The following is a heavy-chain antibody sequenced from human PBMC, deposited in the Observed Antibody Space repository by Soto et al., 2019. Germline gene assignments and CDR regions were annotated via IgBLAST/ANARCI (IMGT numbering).Heavy chain of an antibody. CDR2: INPGSGVT. V-gene: IGHV1-2*02. J-gene: IGHJ4*02. Sequence: ASVKVSCKASGYSFTKYHMHWVRQAPGQGLEWMGWINPGSGVTNQSQKFQGRVTMTRDTSITTTYMELNSLTSDDTAVYYCARVAGHKNARFDTWGQGALVTVSS. CDR3: ARVAGHKNARFDT. CDR1: GYSFTKYH. D-gene: IGHD1-1*01.